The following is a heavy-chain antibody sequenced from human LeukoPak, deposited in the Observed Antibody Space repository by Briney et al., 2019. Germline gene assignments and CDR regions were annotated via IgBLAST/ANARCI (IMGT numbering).Heavy chain of an antibody. CDR2: IRYDGNNK. D-gene: IGHD3-16*01. Sequence: GGSLRLSCAASGFTFSSFGMHWVRQAPGQGLEWVAFIRYDGNNKYYADSVKGRLTITRDNSKNTLYLQMNSLRAADTAVYYCAKGYRIHLLILWDSWGQGTLVTVSS. CDR1: GFTFSSFG. CDR3: AKGYRIHLLILWDS. V-gene: IGHV3-30*02. J-gene: IGHJ4*02.